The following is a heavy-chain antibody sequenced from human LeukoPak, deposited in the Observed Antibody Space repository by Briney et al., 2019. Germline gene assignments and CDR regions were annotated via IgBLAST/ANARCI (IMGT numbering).Heavy chain of an antibody. CDR3: AGGQGWHFDL. CDR1: GITFSSLW. D-gene: IGHD2-15*01. J-gene: IGHJ2*01. CDR2: IKHDGSEE. V-gene: IGHV3-7*01. Sequence: GGSLRLSCEVSGITFSSLWMSWFRQAPGKGLEWVADIKHDGSEEHYVASVEGRFTISRDNAKLYLQMNSLRADDTAVYYCAGGQGWHFDLWGLGTLITVSS.